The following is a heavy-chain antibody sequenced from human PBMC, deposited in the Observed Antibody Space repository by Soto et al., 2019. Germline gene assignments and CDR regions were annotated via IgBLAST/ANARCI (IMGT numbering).Heavy chain of an antibody. CDR2: ISWNSGSI. V-gene: IGHV3-9*01. CDR1: GFTFDDYA. D-gene: IGHD3-3*01. Sequence: GGSLRLSCAASGFTFDDYAMHWVRQAPGKGLEWVSGISWNSGSIGYADSVKGRFTISRDNAKNSLYLQMNSLRAEDTALYYCAKAYLLRFLDADAFDIWGQGTMVTVSS. J-gene: IGHJ3*02. CDR3: AKAYLLRFLDADAFDI.